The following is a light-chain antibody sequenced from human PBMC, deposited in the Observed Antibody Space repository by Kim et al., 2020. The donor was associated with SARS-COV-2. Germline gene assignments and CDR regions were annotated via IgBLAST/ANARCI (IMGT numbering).Light chain of an antibody. CDR3: QQRYSWPRT. CDR1: QSISTF. V-gene: IGKV3-11*01. J-gene: IGKJ1*01. Sequence: LSPGEKATLSCRAGQSISTFLAWYQQRLGQAPSLLIYDASNRAAGVPARFSASGSGTDFTLTISSLEPDDFATYYCQQRYSWPRTFGQGTKVDIK. CDR2: DAS.